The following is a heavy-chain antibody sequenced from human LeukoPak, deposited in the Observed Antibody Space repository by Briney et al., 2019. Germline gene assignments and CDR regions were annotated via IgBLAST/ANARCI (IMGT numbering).Heavy chain of an antibody. CDR2: ISGSGDRT. J-gene: IGHJ4*02. CDR1: GFTFSSYP. V-gene: IGHV3-23*01. Sequence: GGSLRFSFAASGFTFSSYPMSWVAKAPGKGLEWVSAISGSGDRTYYADSVKGRFTIPGDNSKNTLYLQMISLRAEDTAVYSCAILSGGLLWFGELLSFDYWGQGTLVTVSS. D-gene: IGHD3-10*01. CDR3: AILSGGLLWFGELLSFDY.